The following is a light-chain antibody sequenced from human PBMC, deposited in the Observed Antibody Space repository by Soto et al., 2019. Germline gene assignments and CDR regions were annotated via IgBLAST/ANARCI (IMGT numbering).Light chain of an antibody. Sequence: TVLTQSPGTLYWSTGERATLSCRASQSVSSTYVSWYQQKPGQAPRLLIFGASSRATGIPDRFSGSGSGTDFTLTISRLEPEDFAVYYCQQSANSPVTFGQGTKLEIK. J-gene: IGKJ2*01. CDR2: GAS. CDR1: QSVSSTY. V-gene: IGKV3-20*01. CDR3: QQSANSPVT.